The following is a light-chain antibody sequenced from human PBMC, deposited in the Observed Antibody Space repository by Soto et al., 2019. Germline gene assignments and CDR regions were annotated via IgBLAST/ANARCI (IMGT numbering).Light chain of an antibody. Sequence: QSVLTQPAPVSGSPGQSITISCTGTSSDVGGYNYVSWYQQHPGKAPELMIYEVSNRPSGVSNRFSGSKSGNTASLTMSGLQAEDEADYYCSSYTSSSTYVFGTGTKVTVL. CDR1: SSDVGGYNY. CDR3: SSYTSSSTYV. CDR2: EVS. J-gene: IGLJ1*01. V-gene: IGLV2-14*01.